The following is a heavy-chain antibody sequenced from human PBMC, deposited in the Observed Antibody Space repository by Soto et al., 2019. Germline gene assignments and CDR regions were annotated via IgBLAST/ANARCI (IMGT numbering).Heavy chain of an antibody. CDR1: RGSFRSKNG. CDR3: GCRVEDISYDYYGMDV. V-gene: IGHV4-4*02. Sequence: ATLSLTFAVSRGSFRSKNGWFWVRQPPGKGLEWIGEIHHRESTNLNPSLKSRVTISVDRSKNEFSLKVKSVTAADTAVYYCGCRVEDISYDYYGMDVWGQGTTVTVSS. D-gene: IGHD2-15*01. J-gene: IGHJ6*02. CDR2: IHHREST.